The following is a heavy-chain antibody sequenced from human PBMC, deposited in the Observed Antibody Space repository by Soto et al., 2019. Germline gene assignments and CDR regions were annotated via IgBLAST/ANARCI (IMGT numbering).Heavy chain of an antibody. Sequence: SETLSLTCTVSGGSISSGGYYWSWIRQHPGKGLEWIGYIYYSGSTYYNPSLKSRVTISVDTSKNQFSLKLSSVTAADTAVYYCARAVKGAAAGEIYWGQGTLVTVSS. V-gene: IGHV4-31*03. CDR3: ARAVKGAAAGEIY. CDR1: GGSISSGGYY. D-gene: IGHD6-13*01. J-gene: IGHJ4*02. CDR2: IYYSGST.